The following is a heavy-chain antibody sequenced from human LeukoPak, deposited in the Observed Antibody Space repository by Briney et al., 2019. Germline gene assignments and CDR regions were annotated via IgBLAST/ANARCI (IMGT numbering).Heavy chain of an antibody. CDR3: AKCSITCYANAFYI. J-gene: IGHJ3*02. CDR1: GFTFSRYA. CDR2: ISRSGGDT. D-gene: IGHD2-2*01. V-gene: IGHV3-23*01. Sequence: GTSLRLSCSASGFTFSRYAMTWVRQAPGKGLEWVSAISRSGGDTEYADSVKGRFTISRDNSKNTLYRQMNSLRAEDTAVYYCAKCSITCYANAFYIWGQGTMVTVSS.